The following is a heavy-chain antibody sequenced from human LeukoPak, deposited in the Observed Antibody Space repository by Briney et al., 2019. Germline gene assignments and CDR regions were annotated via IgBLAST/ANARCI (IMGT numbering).Heavy chain of an antibody. D-gene: IGHD6-19*01. CDR1: GYTFTSYD. Sequence: ASVKVSCKASGYTFTSYDINWVRQATGQGLEWMGWMNSNSGNTGYALKFQGRVTMTRNTSISTAYMELSSLRSEDTAVYYCARVVSGWYVSDYYYYMDVWGKGTTVTVSS. CDR2: MNSNSGNT. CDR3: ARVVSGWYVSDYYYYMDV. V-gene: IGHV1-8*01. J-gene: IGHJ6*03.